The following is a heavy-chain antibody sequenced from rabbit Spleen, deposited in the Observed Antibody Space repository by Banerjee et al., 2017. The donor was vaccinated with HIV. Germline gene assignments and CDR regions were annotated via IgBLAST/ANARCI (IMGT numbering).Heavy chain of an antibody. CDR3: ARETSSGWGVVSFYFNL. J-gene: IGHJ4*01. V-gene: IGHV1S45*01. CDR1: GFDFSNYYM. D-gene: IGHD4-1*01. CDR2: INAVTGKA. Sequence: QEQLVESGGGLVQPGGSLKLSCKASGFDFSNYYMSWVRQAPGKGLEWIACINAVTGKAVYASWAKGRFTISKTSSTTVTLQMTSLTAADTATYFCARETSSGWGVVSFYFNLWGQGTLVTVS.